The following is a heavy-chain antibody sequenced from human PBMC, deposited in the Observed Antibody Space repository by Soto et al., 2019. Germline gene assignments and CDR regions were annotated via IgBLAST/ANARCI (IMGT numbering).Heavy chain of an antibody. Sequence: GGSLRLSCAASGFTFSSYAMNWVRQAPGKGLEWVSAISGSGGSTYYADSLKGRFTISRDNSKNTLYLQMSSLRAEDTAVYFCAKGSRNAGARYYFDYWGQGTLVTVSS. V-gene: IGHV3-23*01. CDR2: ISGSGGST. D-gene: IGHD7-27*01. CDR3: AKGSRNAGARYYFDY. J-gene: IGHJ4*02. CDR1: GFTFSSYA.